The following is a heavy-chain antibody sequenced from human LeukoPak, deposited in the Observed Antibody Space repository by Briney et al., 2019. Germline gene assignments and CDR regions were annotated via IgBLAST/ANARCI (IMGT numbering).Heavy chain of an antibody. CDR3: ARVVVMNYFGMDV. CDR2: IYYSGST. CDR1: GGSISSGDYY. D-gene: IGHD3-22*01. J-gene: IGHJ6*02. V-gene: IGHV4-30-4*01. Sequence: NPSETLSLTCTVSGGSISSGDYYWSWIRQPPGKGLEWIGYIYYSGSTYYNPSLKSRVTISVDTSKNQFSLKLSSVTAADTAVYYCARVVVMNYFGMDVWGQGTTVTVSS.